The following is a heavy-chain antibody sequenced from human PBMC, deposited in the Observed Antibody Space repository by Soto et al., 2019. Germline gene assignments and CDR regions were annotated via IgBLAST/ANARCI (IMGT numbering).Heavy chain of an antibody. CDR2: ISRSSSYI. V-gene: IGHV3-21*01. CDR1: VLTCRSYS. Sequence: PRWSLRPSCRASVLTCRSYSMNWCRQAPGKGLEWVSSISRSSSYIYYADSVKGRFTISSDNAKTSLYLQMNSLRAEDTAVYYCARNLPQESITIFGMVTIKYNWFDPWGQGTLVTVSS. J-gene: IGHJ5*02. CDR3: ARNLPQESITIFGMVTIKYNWFDP. D-gene: IGHD3-3*01.